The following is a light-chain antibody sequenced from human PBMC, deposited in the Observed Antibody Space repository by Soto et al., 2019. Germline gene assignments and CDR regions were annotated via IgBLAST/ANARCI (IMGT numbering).Light chain of an antibody. V-gene: IGKV3-15*01. Sequence: EIVLTQSPATLSLSPGERATLSCRASQSVSSNLAWYQQKPGQAPRLLIYGASTRATGIPARFSGSGSGTEFPLTSSIQPSEDVAVYYCQQYNNWLTFGQGTKVEIK. J-gene: IGKJ1*01. CDR1: QSVSSN. CDR3: QQYNNWLT. CDR2: GAS.